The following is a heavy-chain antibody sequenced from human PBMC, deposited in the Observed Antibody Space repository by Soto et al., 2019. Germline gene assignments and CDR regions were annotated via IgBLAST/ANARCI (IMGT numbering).Heavy chain of an antibody. Sequence: PSETLSLTCTVSGGSISSSSYYWGWIRQPPGKGLEWIGSIYYSGSTYYNPSLKSRVTISVDTSKNQFSLKLSSVTAADTAVYYCARRGGISGYSSGRDYWGQGTLVTVS. V-gene: IGHV4-39*01. CDR2: IYYSGST. J-gene: IGHJ4*02. CDR3: ARRGGISGYSSGRDY. CDR1: GGSISSSSYY. D-gene: IGHD6-19*01.